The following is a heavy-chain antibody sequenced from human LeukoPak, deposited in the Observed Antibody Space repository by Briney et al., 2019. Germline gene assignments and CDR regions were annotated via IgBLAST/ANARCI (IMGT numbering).Heavy chain of an antibody. Sequence: GGSLRLSCSASGFSFSSYARHWVRQAPGKGLEYVSVVSSNGDSTYYADSMKGIVTISRDNSKNTLYLQMSSLRAEDTAVYYCVKGMNGHYWYFDLWGRGPLVTVSS. D-gene: IGHD2-8*01. CDR3: VKGMNGHYWYFDL. V-gene: IGHV3-64D*09. CDR2: VSSNGDST. CDR1: GFSFSSYA. J-gene: IGHJ2*01.